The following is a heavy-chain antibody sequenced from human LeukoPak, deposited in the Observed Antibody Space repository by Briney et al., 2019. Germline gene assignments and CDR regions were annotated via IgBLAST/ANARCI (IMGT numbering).Heavy chain of an antibody. Sequence: SDTLSLTCTVSGGSISSYSWSWIRQPPGKGLEWIGYIYYSGSTNYNPSLKNRVTISVYTSKNQFSLKLSSVTAADTAVYYCARVGRGGRVSSSWSIDYWGQGTLVTVSS. CDR1: GGSISSYS. CDR2: IYYSGST. D-gene: IGHD6-13*01. V-gene: IGHV4-59*07. J-gene: IGHJ4*02. CDR3: ARVGRGGRVSSSWSIDY.